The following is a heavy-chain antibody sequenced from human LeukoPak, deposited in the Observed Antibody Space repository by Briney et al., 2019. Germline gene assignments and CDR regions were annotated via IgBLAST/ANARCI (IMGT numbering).Heavy chain of an antibody. V-gene: IGHV1-18*01. CDR2: ISAYNGHT. CDR1: GYTFTNYG. CDR3: ATDVRTVISGIMGAIDY. D-gene: IGHD1-26*01. Sequence: ASVKVSCKTSGYTFTNYGFSLVRQAPGQGLEWMGWISAYNGHTNYPQKLQGRVTMTTDTSTSTAYMELRSLRSDDTAVYYCATDVRTVISGIMGAIDYWGQGTLVTVSS. J-gene: IGHJ4*02.